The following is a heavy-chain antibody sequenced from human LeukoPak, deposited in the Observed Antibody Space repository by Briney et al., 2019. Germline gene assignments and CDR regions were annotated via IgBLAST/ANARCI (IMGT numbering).Heavy chain of an antibody. CDR1: GFTFSSYW. CDR3: ARESLSIAVAGTSGHYYYYMDV. D-gene: IGHD6-19*01. Sequence: GGSLRLSCAASGFTFSSYWMSWVRQAPGKGLEWVANIKQDGSEKYYVDSVKGRFTISRDNAKNSLYLQMNSLRAEDTAVYYCARESLSIAVAGTSGHYYYYMDVWGKGTTVTISS. CDR2: IKQDGSEK. V-gene: IGHV3-7*01. J-gene: IGHJ6*03.